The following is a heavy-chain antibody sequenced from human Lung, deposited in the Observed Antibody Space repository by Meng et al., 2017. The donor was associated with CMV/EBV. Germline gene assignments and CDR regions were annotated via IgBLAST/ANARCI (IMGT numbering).Heavy chain of an antibody. CDR2: IPHRGSS. D-gene: IGHD3-10*01. CDR3: LRRSGGSV. J-gene: IGHJ1*01. V-gene: IGHV4-4*02. Sequence: QVQLCASGPALAKPTQTRSLTCAVFSTSITKHKWWAWVRQPPGKGLEWIGEIPHRGSSAYNPSLKSRVRMSIEKSKNQFSLKLTSVTAADTAVYHCLRRSGGSVWGQGTLVTVSS. CDR1: STSITKHKW.